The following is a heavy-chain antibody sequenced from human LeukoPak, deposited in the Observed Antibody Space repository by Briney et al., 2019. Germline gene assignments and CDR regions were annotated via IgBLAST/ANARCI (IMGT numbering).Heavy chain of an antibody. CDR2: INPSSGGT. D-gene: IGHD3-16*01. V-gene: IGHV1-2*02. CDR3: ARGAWGAGPDY. Sequence: ASVKVSCKASGYTFTAYYIHWVRQAPGQGLEWMGWINPSSGGTVYAQRFQGRVTMTRDTSITTAYMELSNLKSDDTAVYYCARGAWGAGPDYWGQGTLVTVSS. J-gene: IGHJ4*02. CDR1: GYTFTAYY.